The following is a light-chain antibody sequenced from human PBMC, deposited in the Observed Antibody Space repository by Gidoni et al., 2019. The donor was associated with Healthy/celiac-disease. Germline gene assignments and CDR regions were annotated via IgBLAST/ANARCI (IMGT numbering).Light chain of an antibody. CDR3: SSYTSSSTLV. Sequence: QSALTQPASVSGSPGQSITISCTGTSSDVGGYNYVSWYQQHPGKAPKLMIYEVSNRPSGVPDRFSGSKSGNTASLTISGLQAEDEADYYCSSYTSSSTLVFGGGTKLT. J-gene: IGLJ3*02. V-gene: IGLV2-14*01. CDR1: SSDVGGYNY. CDR2: EVS.